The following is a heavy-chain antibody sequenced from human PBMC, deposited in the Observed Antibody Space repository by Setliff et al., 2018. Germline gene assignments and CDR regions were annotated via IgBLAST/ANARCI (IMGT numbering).Heavy chain of an antibody. CDR1: GYSFSTYA. J-gene: IGHJ4*02. CDR3: ARDREYCSRTSCYIDY. Sequence: ASVKVSCKASGYSFSTYAMHWVRQAPGQRLEWMGWINGGNGNTKYSQKFQGRITITRDTSASTAYMEMSSLRSEDTAVYYCARDREYCSRTSCYIDYWGQGARVTSPQ. CDR2: INGGNGNT. D-gene: IGHD2-2*02. V-gene: IGHV1-3*01.